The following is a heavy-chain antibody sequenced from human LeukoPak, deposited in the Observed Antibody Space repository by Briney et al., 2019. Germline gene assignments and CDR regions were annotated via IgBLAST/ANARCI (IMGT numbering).Heavy chain of an antibody. J-gene: IGHJ3*02. CDR2: IYYSGST. Sequence: PSETLSLTCTVSGGSISSYYWSWIRQPPGKGLEGIGYIYYSGSTNYNPSLKSRVTISVDTSKNQFSLKLSSVTAADTAVYYCARGSWDIVVVPAAMETDAFDIWGQGTMVTVSS. CDR1: GGSISSYY. D-gene: IGHD2-2*01. V-gene: IGHV4-59*01. CDR3: ARGSWDIVVVPAAMETDAFDI.